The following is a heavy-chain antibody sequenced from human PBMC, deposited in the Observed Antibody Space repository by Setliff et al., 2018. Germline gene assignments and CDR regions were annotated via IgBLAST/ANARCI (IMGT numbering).Heavy chain of an antibody. J-gene: IGHJ4*02. CDR2: IRYDGSNK. Sequence: GSLRLSCAASGFTFSSYGMHWVRQAPGKGLEWVAFIRYDGSNKYYADSVKGRFTISRDNSKNTLYLQMNSLRAEDTAVYYCAKVLDTTGYYYFDFWGQGTLVTVSS. V-gene: IGHV3-30*02. CDR3: AKVLDTTGYYYFDF. D-gene: IGHD3-22*01. CDR1: GFTFSSYG.